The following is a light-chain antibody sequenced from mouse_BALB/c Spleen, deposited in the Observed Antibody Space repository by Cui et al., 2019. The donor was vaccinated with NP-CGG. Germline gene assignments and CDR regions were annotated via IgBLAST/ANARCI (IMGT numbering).Light chain of an antibody. J-gene: IGLJ1*01. CDR1: TGAVTTSNY. CDR3: VLWYSNHWV. Sequence: QAVLPQESALTTSPGETVTLTCRSSTGAVTTSNYANWVQEKPDYLFTGLIGGTNNRAPGVPARFSGSLIGDKAALTITGSQTEDEAIYFCVLWYSNHWVFGGGTKLTVL. CDR2: GTN. V-gene: IGLV1*01.